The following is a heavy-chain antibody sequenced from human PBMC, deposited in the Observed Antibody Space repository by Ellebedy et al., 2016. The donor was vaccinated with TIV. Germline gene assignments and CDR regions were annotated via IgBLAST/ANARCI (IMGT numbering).Heavy chain of an antibody. V-gene: IGHV4-34*01. Sequence: MPSETLSLTCAVYGWSLSGYYWSWIRQPPGKGLEWIVEINHIGSTYYNPSPKSRVTISLYTSKKQFSLKLTSVTAADTDVYYCASLQLGVYYFDYWGQGTLVTVSS. CDR1: GWSLSGYY. CDR3: ASLQLGVYYFDY. J-gene: IGHJ4*02. CDR2: INHIGST. D-gene: IGHD6-6*01.